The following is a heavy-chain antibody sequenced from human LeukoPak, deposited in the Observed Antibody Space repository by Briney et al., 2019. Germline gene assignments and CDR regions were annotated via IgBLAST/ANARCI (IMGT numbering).Heavy chain of an antibody. CDR3: ARSYHDYYDSSGYPPDY. V-gene: IGHV5-51*01. CDR1: GDSFNTYW. CDR2: IYPGDSDT. D-gene: IGHD3-22*01. J-gene: IGHJ4*02. Sequence: GESLKISCKGSGDSFNTYWIGWVRQMPGKDLEWMGIIYPGDSDTRYSPSFQGQVTISADKSISTAYLQWSSLKASDTAMYYCARSYHDYYDSSGYPPDYWGQGTLVTVSS.